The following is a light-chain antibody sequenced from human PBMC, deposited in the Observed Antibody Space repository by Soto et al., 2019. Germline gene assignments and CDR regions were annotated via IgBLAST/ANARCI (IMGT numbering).Light chain of an antibody. J-gene: IGLJ2*01. CDR2: SNN. V-gene: IGLV1-44*01. Sequence: QSVLTQPPSASGTPGQRVTISCSGSSSNIGSNTVNWYQQLPGTAPKLLIYSNNQRPSGVPDRFSGSKSDTSASLAISGLQSEDEVDYYCAAWDDSLNAVVFGGGTKLTVL. CDR3: AAWDDSLNAVV. CDR1: SSNIGSNT.